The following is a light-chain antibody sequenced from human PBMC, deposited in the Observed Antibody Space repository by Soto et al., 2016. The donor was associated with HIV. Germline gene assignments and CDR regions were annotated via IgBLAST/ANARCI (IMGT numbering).Light chain of an antibody. Sequence: DIQMTQSPSTLSASVGDRVTITCRASQSISSWLAWYQQKPGKAPKLLIYKASVLASGVPSRFSGGGSRTEFTLTINSLQPDDFATYFCQQYNMWWAFGQGPKV. CDR3: QQYNMWWA. V-gene: IGKV1-5*03. J-gene: IGKJ1*01. CDR1: QSISSW. CDR2: KAS.